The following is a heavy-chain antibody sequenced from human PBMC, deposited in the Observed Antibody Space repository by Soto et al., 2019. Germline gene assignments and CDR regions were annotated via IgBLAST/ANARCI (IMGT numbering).Heavy chain of an antibody. J-gene: IGHJ6*02. CDR3: ARDQGTSPTPPYYYYYYGMDV. CDR2: TYYRSKWYN. V-gene: IGHV6-1*01. Sequence: SQTLSLTCAISGDSVSSNIAAWNWIRQSPSRGLEWLGRTYYRSKWYNDYAVSVKSRITINPDTSKNQFSLQLNSVTPEDTAVYYCARDQGTSPTPPYYYYYYGMDVWGQGTTVTVSS. CDR1: GDSVSSNIAA.